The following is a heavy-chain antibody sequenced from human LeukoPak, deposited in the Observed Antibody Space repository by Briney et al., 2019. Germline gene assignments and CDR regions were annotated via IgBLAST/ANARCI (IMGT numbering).Heavy chain of an antibody. D-gene: IGHD3-22*01. J-gene: IGHJ4*02. V-gene: IGHV3-9*01. CDR3: AKNYDTSGYYHFDY. CDR2: ISWNSGRI. Sequence: GGSLRLSCAASGFTFGDYAMHWVRQAPGKGLEWVSGISWNSGRIGYADSVKGRFTISRDNAKNSLYLQMNSLRTEDTALYYCAKNYDTSGYYHFDYWGQGSLVTVSS. CDR1: GFTFGDYA.